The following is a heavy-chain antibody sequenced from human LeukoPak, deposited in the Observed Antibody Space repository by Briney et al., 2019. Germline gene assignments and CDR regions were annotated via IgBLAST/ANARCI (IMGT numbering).Heavy chain of an antibody. CDR1: GYTLTELS. CDR2: INPNSGGT. D-gene: IGHD2-8*01. CDR3: ARDYIYRTNGVCYMMRFDY. J-gene: IGHJ4*02. V-gene: IGHV1-2*02. Sequence: GASVKVSCKVSGYTLTELSLHWVRQAPGKGLEWMGWINPNSGGTNYAQKFQGRVTMTRDTSISTAYMELSRLRSDDTAVYYCARDYIYRTNGVCYMMRFDYWGQGTLVTVSS.